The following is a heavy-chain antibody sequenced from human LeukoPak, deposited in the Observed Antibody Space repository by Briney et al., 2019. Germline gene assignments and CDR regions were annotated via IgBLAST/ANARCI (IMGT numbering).Heavy chain of an antibody. CDR3: ARDRSSTLLDY. CDR1: GFTFSSYA. J-gene: IGHJ4*02. Sequence: GGSLRLSCAASGFTFSSYAMHWVRQAPGKGLEWVAVISYDGSNKYYADSVKGRFTTSRDNSKNTLYLQMNSLRAEDTAVYYCARDRSSTLLDYWGQGTLVTVSS. D-gene: IGHD2-2*01. CDR2: ISYDGSNK. V-gene: IGHV3-30*04.